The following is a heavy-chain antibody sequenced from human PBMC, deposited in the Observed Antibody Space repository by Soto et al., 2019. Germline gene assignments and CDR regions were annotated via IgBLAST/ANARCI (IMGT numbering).Heavy chain of an antibody. V-gene: IGHV4-31*03. CDR3: ARDQAYDYTSPGDYYYYGMDV. D-gene: IGHD4-4*01. CDR2: IYYSGST. J-gene: IGHJ6*02. Sequence: QVQLQESGPGLVKPSQTLSLTCTVSGGSISSGGHYWNWIRQHPGKGLEWIGYIYYSGSTYYNPSLQSRVTISVDTSKNQSSLNLSSVTAADTAVYYCARDQAYDYTSPGDYYYYGMDVWGQGTTVTVSS. CDR1: GGSISSGGHY.